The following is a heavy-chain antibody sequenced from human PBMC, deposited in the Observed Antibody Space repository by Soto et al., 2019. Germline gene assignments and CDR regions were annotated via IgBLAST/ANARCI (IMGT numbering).Heavy chain of an antibody. D-gene: IGHD1-26*01. CDR3: ARRGVTTYYYYMDV. V-gene: IGHV4-39*01. CDR2: IYYSGST. CDR1: GGSISSSSYY. Sequence: SETLSLTCTVSGGSISSSSYYGDWIRQPPGKGLEWIGSIYYSGSTYYNPSLKSRVTISVDTSKNQFSLKLSSVTAADTAVYYCARRGVTTYYYYMDVWGKGTTVTVSS. J-gene: IGHJ6*03.